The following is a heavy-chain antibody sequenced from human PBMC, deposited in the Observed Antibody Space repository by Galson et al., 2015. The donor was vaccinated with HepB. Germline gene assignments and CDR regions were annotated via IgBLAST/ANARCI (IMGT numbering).Heavy chain of an antibody. CDR1: GFTFSSYS. D-gene: IGHD6-13*01. J-gene: IGHJ6*02. CDR3: ARGNSSSWYDYYYYYGMDV. CDR2: ISSSSSYI. V-gene: IGHV3-21*01. Sequence: SLRLSCAASGFTFSSYSMNWVRQAPGKGLEWVSSISSSSSYIYYADSVKGRFTISRDNAKNSLYLQMNSLRAEDTAVYYCARGNSSSWYDYYYYYGMDVWGQGTTVTVSS.